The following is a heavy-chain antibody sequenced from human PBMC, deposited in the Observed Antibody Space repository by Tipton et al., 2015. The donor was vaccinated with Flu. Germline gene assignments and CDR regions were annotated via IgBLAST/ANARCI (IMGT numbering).Heavy chain of an antibody. CDR1: GGSFSGYY. CDR3: ARGWGLGMSVRYYYYYYCMDV. Sequence: TLSLTCAVYGGSFSGYYWSWIRQPPGKGLEWIGEINHSGSTNYNPSLKSRVTISVDTSKNQFSLKLSSVTAADTAVYYCARGWGLGMSVRYYYYYYCMDVWGQGTTVTVSS. CDR2: INHSGST. J-gene: IGHJ6*02. D-gene: IGHD7-27*01. V-gene: IGHV4-34*01.